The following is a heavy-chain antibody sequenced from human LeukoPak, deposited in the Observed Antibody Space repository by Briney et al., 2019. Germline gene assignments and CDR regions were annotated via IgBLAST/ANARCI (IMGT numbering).Heavy chain of an antibody. CDR2: IYYSGST. CDR3: ASGDLGVTDY. D-gene: IGHD3-10*01. CDR1: GVSISSYY. Sequence: SETLSLTCTVSGVSISSYYWSWIRQPPGKGLEWVGYIYYSGSTNYNPSLKSRVTISVDTYKNQFSLKLSSVTAADTAVYCCASGDLGVTDYWGQGTLVTVSS. J-gene: IGHJ4*02. V-gene: IGHV4-59*01.